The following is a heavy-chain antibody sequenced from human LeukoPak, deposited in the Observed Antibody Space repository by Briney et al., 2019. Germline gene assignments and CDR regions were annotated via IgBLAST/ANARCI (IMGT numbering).Heavy chain of an antibody. CDR3: ARVGTTSNFYYYYGMDV. D-gene: IGHD2/OR15-2a*01. CDR1: GFTFSNYW. J-gene: IGHJ6*02. V-gene: IGHV3-74*01. Sequence: TGGSLRLSCAASGFTFSNYWMTWVRQAPGKGLVWVSRINSDGSTTSYADSVKGRFTISRDNAKNTLYLQMNSLRAEDTAVYYCARVGTTSNFYYYYGMDVWGQGTTVTVSS. CDR2: INSDGSTT.